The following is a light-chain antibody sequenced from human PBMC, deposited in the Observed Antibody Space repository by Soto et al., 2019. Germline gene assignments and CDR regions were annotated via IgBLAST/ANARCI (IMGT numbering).Light chain of an antibody. V-gene: IGKV3D-15*01. Sequence: EIVMTQAPATLSVSPGERATLSCRASQSVSNNLAWYPQKPGQAPRRLIYLASTRAPGIPARFSGSGSGTEFTLTIASLQSEDSAVYYRQQYHNWPGITFGQGTRLEIK. CDR3: QQYHNWPGIT. CDR1: QSVSNN. J-gene: IGKJ5*01. CDR2: LAS.